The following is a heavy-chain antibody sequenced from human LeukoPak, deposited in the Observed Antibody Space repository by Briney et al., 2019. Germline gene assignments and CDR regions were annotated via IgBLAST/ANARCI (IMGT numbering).Heavy chain of an antibody. Sequence: SETLSLSCTVSGGSISSSSYYWGWIRQPPGKGLEWIGSIYYSGSTYYNPSLKSRVTISVDTSKNQFSLKLSSVTAADTAVYYCAQLVVAPPLDWYFDLWGRGTLVTVSS. V-gene: IGHV4-39*01. CDR2: IYYSGST. CDR1: GGSISSSSYY. J-gene: IGHJ2*01. CDR3: AQLVVAPPLDWYFDL. D-gene: IGHD2-8*02.